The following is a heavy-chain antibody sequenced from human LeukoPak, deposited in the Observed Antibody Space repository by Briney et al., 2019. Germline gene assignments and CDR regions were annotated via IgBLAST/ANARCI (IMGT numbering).Heavy chain of an antibody. Sequence: GGSLRLSCAASGFTFSSYSMNWVRQAPGKGLEWVSSISSSSSYIYYADSVKGRFTISRDNAKNSLYLQMNSLRAEDKAVYYCARDPDTGYYEFDYWGQGTLVTVSS. J-gene: IGHJ4*02. CDR1: GFTFSSYS. CDR3: ARDPDTGYYEFDY. D-gene: IGHD3-9*01. CDR2: ISSSSSYI. V-gene: IGHV3-21*01.